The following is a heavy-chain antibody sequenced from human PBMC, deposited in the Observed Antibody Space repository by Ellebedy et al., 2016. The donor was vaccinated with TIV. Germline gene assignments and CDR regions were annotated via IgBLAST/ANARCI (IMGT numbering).Heavy chain of an antibody. CDR3: ARDMDTDLYYYYYGMDV. V-gene: IGHV3-21*01. Sequence: GGSLRLXXAASGFTFSSYSMNWVRQAPGKGLEWVSSISSSSSYIYYADSVKGRFTISRDNAKNSLYLQMNSLRAEDTAVYYCARDMDTDLYYYYYGMDVWGQGTTVTVSS. J-gene: IGHJ6*02. CDR2: ISSSSSYI. D-gene: IGHD5-18*01. CDR1: GFTFSSYS.